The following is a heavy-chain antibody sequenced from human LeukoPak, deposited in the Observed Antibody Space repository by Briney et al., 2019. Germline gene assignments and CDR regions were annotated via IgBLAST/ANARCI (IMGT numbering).Heavy chain of an antibody. CDR3: AKVRYTIFGVVTNFDY. Sequence: PGGSLRLSCAASGFTFSSYAMSWVRQAPGKGLKWVSDISGSGGSTYYADSVKGRFTISRDNSKNTLYLQMNSLRAEDTAVYYCAKVRYTIFGVVTNFDYWGQGTLVTVSS. CDR2: ISGSGGST. D-gene: IGHD3-3*01. CDR1: GFTFSSYA. V-gene: IGHV3-23*01. J-gene: IGHJ4*02.